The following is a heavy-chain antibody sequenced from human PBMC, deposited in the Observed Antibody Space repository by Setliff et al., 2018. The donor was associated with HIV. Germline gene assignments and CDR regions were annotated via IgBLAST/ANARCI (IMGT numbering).Heavy chain of an antibody. CDR3: AKDVCSGAYCYAYYYYGMDV. D-gene: IGHD2-15*01. J-gene: IGHJ6*02. CDR2: ISSSSSYI. CDR1: GFSFGDYY. Sequence: PGGSLRLSCGASGFSFGDYYMSWIRQAPGKGLEWVSSISSSSSYIYYADSVKGQFTISRDNSKNTLYLQMNSLRVEDTAVYYCAKDVCSGAYCYAYYYYGMDVWGQGTMVTVSS. V-gene: IGHV3-11*06.